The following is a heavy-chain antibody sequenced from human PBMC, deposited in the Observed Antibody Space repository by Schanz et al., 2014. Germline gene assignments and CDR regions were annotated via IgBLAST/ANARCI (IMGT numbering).Heavy chain of an antibody. J-gene: IGHJ6*02. CDR2: IHHSGSI. V-gene: IGHV4-34*01. CDR1: GGPFSGYF. D-gene: IGHD3-3*02. CDR3: ARHLVNAYGMDV. Sequence: QVQLQQWGAGLLKPSETLSLTCAVYGGPFSGYFWSWIRQSPGKGLQWIGEIHHSGSIIYNPSLRSGVTISRDTSKNQFFLKVPSVTAADTAVYYCARHLVNAYGMDVWGQGTAVTVSS.